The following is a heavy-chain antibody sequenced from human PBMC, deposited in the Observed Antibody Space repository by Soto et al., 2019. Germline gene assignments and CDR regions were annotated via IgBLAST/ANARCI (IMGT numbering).Heavy chain of an antibody. CDR2: ISADNGNT. D-gene: IGHD3-3*01. CDR1: GYTFTTYG. Sequence: QVQLVQSGAEVKEPGASVKVSCKASGYTFTTYGISWVRQAPGQGLEWMGWISADNGNTNYAQKFQDRVTMTTDTSTSDAYTERRGLRSDGPAVYYWARDWSGYWGQGTLVTVSS. CDR3: ARDWSGY. V-gene: IGHV1-18*01. J-gene: IGHJ4*02.